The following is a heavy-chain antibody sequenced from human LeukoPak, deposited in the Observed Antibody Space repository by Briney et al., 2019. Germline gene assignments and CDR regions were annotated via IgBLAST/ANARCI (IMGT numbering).Heavy chain of an antibody. Sequence: ASVKVSCKASGYTFTGYYMHWVRQAPGQGLEWMGWINPNSGGTNYAQKFQGRVTMTRDTSISTAYMELSRLRSDDTAVYYCARVSQTLRGRFDPWGQGTLVTVSS. V-gene: IGHV1-2*02. CDR3: ARVSQTLRGRFDP. J-gene: IGHJ5*02. CDR2: INPNSGGT. CDR1: GYTFTGYY. D-gene: IGHD4-17*01.